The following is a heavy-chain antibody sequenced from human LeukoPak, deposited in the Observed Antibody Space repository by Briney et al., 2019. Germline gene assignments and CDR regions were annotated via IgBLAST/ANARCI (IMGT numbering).Heavy chain of an antibody. CDR1: GGSFSSFY. D-gene: IGHD3-22*01. CDR2: INHSGST. J-gene: IGHJ4*02. CDR3: ARPYDSSGSAV. Sequence: SETLSLPCSVNGGSFSSFYRSWIRHLPRKGLEWIGEINHSGSTNYTPSLKSRVTISVDTSKNQFSLKLSSVTAADTAVYYCARPYDSSGSAVWGQGTLVTVSS. V-gene: IGHV4-34*01.